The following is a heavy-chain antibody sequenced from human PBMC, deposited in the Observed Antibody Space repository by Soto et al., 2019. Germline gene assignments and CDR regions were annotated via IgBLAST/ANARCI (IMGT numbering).Heavy chain of an antibody. CDR1: GGSVSSGGYS. CDR3: ARERYGGGEFDY. Sequence: QLQLQESGSGLVTPSQTLSLTCTVSGGSVSSGGYSWNWIRQPPGQGLEGIGYIYHSGNTYYNPSPKSRVTISLYRSKDQCPLKLSSVTAADTDVYYCARERYGGGEFDYWGQGTLVTVSS. V-gene: IGHV4-30-2*01. CDR2: IYHSGNT. D-gene: IGHD3-16*01. J-gene: IGHJ4*02.